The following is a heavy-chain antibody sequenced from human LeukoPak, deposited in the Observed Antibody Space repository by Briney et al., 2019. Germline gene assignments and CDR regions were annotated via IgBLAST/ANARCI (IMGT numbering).Heavy chain of an antibody. CDR1: GFTFSTYA. D-gene: IGHD6-19*01. V-gene: IGHV3-23*01. CDR2: ISGSGDNT. Sequence: GGSLRLSCAASGFTFSTYAMTWVRQAPGKGLEWVSTISGSGDNTYYADSVKGRFTISRDNSKNTLYLQMNSLRAEDTALYYCAKNSKGYSSGWDLDYWGQGTLVTVSS. CDR3: AKNSKGYSSGWDLDY. J-gene: IGHJ4*02.